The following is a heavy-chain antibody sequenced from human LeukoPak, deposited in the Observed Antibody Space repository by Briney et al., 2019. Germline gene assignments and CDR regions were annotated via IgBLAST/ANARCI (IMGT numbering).Heavy chain of an antibody. Sequence: GGSLRLSCAASGFTFSSYAMHWVRQAPGKGLEYVSAISSNGGSTYYANSVKGRFTISRDNSKNTLYLQMGSLRAEDMAVYYCASRSSSYYYYMGVWGKGTTVTVSS. CDR3: ASRSSSYYYYMGV. D-gene: IGHD6-13*01. CDR1: GFTFSSYA. V-gene: IGHV3-64*01. CDR2: ISSNGGST. J-gene: IGHJ6*03.